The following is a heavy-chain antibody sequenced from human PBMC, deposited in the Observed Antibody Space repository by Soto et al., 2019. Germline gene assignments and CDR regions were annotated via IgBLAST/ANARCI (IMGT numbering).Heavy chain of an antibody. CDR1: GFTFSSYS. Sequence: GGSLRLSCAASGFTFSSYSMNWVRQAPGKGLEWVSSISSSSSYIYYADSVKGRFTISRDNAKNSLYLQMNSLRAEDTAVYYCARVPSLGDVGYGDYWYFDLWGRGTLVTVSS. CDR2: ISSSSSYI. CDR3: ARVPSLGDVGYGDYWYFDL. V-gene: IGHV3-21*01. J-gene: IGHJ2*01. D-gene: IGHD4-17*01.